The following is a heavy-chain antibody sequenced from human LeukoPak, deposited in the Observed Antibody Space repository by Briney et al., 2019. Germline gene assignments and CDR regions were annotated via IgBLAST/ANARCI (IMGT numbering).Heavy chain of an antibody. V-gene: IGHV3-15*01. CDR2: IKSKTDGGTI. CDR3: TTDLSELDDSGYYAKYFHH. D-gene: IGHD3-22*01. Sequence: PGGSLRLSCAASGVTTSKAWMSWVRQAPGKGLEWVGRIKSKTDGGTIDYAAPVKGRFTISRDDSKDTLFLQMNSLKTEDTAVYYCTTDLSELDDSGYYAKYFHHWGQGTLVSVSS. CDR1: GVTTSKAW. J-gene: IGHJ1*01.